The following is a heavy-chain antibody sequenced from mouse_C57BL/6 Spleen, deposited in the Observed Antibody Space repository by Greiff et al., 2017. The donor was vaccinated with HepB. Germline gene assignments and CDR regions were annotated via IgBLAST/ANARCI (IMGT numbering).Heavy chain of an antibody. CDR1: GYAFSSSW. D-gene: IGHD2-5*01. V-gene: IGHV1-82*01. J-gene: IGHJ3*01. CDR3: ARQSSYSNFWFAY. CDR2: IYPGDGDT. Sequence: QVQLQQSGPELVKPGASVKISCKASGYAFSSSWMNWVKQRPGKGLEWIGRIYPGDGDTNYNGKFKGKATLTADKSSSTAYMQLSSLTSEDSAVYFCARQSSYSNFWFAYWGQGTLVTVSA.